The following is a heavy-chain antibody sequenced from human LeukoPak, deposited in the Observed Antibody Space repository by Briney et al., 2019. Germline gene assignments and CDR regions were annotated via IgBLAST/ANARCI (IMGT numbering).Heavy chain of an antibody. J-gene: IGHJ6*02. CDR3: TTDEDWNYARKDV. V-gene: IGHV3-15*04. Sequence: TGGSLRLSCAASGFTFNYAWMSWVRQVPGKGLEWVGQIVSQIDGGTTDYAAPVKGRFTISRDDSGSMLYLQMNSLKIEDTAVYYCTTDEDWNYARKDVWGQGATVIVSS. D-gene: IGHD1-7*01. CDR2: IVSQIDGGTT. CDR1: GFTFNYAW.